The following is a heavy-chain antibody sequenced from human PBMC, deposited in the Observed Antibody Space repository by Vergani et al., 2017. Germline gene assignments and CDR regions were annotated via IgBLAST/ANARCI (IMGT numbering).Heavy chain of an antibody. J-gene: IGHJ5*01. D-gene: IGHD3-10*01. CDR2: IYSGDET. CDR3: AREDYCDSEAYGDP. V-gene: IGHV3-66*02. Sequence: ELQLVESGGGLVQPGGSLRLSCAASGSTVSGTYMTWVRQAPGKGLEWVTRIYSGDETYYADSVKSRVTISRDTSKNTLHHQINNLRGEDTAVYYCAREDYCDSEAYGDPWGQGTMVTVSS. CDR1: GSTVSGTY.